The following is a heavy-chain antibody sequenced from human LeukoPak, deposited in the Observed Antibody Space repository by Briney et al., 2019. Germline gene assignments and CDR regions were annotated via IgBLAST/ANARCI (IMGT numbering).Heavy chain of an antibody. CDR3: ARRSRGYSYGYWFDP. Sequence: SETLSLTCAVYGGSFSGYYWSWIRQPPGKGLEWIGEINHSGSTNYNPSPKSRVTISVDTSKNQFSLKLSSVTAADTAVYYCARRSRGYSYGYWFDPWGQGTLVTVSS. V-gene: IGHV4-34*01. J-gene: IGHJ5*02. CDR1: GGSFSGYY. CDR2: INHSGST. D-gene: IGHD5-18*01.